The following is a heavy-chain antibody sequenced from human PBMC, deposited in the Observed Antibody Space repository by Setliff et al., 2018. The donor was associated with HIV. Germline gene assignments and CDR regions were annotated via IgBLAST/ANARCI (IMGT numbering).Heavy chain of an antibody. D-gene: IGHD3-9*01. CDR1: GYTLTSYG. J-gene: IGHJ6*02. Sequence: GASVTVSRQASGYTLTSYGISWVRQAPGQGLEWMGWIRAYNGNTNYAQKLQGRVTMTRDTSISTANVDLSRLSSGDTAVFYFARVPIHFDWSPPTFDYYHGMDVWGQGTTVTVSS. CDR3: ARVPIHFDWSPPTFDYYHGMDV. V-gene: IGHV1-18*01. CDR2: IRAYNGNT.